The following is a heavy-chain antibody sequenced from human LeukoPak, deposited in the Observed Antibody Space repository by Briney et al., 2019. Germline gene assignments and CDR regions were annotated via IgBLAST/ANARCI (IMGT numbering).Heavy chain of an antibody. CDR2: MSSDGSNK. Sequence: GGSLRLSCAASGFTFSSYGMHWVRQAPGKGLEWVAVMSSDGSNKYYADSVKGRFTISRDNSKNTLYLQMNSLRAEDTAVYYCAKEHVSFSTGVDYWGQGTLVTVSS. CDR3: AKEHVSFSTGVDY. J-gene: IGHJ4*02. V-gene: IGHV3-30*18. CDR1: GFTFSSYG. D-gene: IGHD2/OR15-2a*01.